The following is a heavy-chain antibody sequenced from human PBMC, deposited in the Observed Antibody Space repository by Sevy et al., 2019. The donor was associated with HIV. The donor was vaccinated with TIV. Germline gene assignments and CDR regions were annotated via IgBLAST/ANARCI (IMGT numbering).Heavy chain of an antibody. CDR3: AKGDEPAADYGDYVPNAFDI. D-gene: IGHD4-17*01. CDR1: GFTVSSNY. CDR2: ISGPGALT. Sequence: GGSLRLSCAASGFTVSSNYMSWVRQAPGKGLEWVSSISGPGALTYYADSVKGRFTISRDNSKNTLFLQMNSLRAEDTALYYCAKGDEPAADYGDYVPNAFDIWGQGTMVTVSS. V-gene: IGHV3-23*01. J-gene: IGHJ3*02.